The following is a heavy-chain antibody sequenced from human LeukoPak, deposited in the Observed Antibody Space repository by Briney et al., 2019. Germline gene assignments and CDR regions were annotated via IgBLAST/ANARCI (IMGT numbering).Heavy chain of an antibody. J-gene: IGHJ3*02. CDR2: INSDGSST. CDR3: ARATSHDYGDYLDAFDI. V-gene: IGHV3-74*01. CDR1: GFTFSSYW. D-gene: IGHD4-17*01. Sequence: GGSLRLSCAASGFTFSSYWMHWVRQAPGKGLVWVSRINSDGSSTSYADSVKGRFTISRDNAKNTLYLQMNSLRAEDTAVYYCARATSHDYGDYLDAFDIWGQGTMVTVSS.